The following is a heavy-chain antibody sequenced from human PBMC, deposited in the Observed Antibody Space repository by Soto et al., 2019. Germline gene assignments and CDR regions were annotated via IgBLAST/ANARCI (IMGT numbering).Heavy chain of an antibody. Sequence: QVQLVQSGAEVKKPGSSVKVSCKASGGTFSSYAISWVRQAPGQGLEWMGGIIPNFGTANYAQKFQGRVTITADEYKSTAYMELRSLRSEETAVYYCAGRIEAHPPWYYYYGMDVWGQGPTVTVS. CDR3: AGRIEAHPPWYYYYGMDV. CDR2: IIPNFGTA. CDR1: GGTFSSYA. J-gene: IGHJ6*02. D-gene: IGHD6-6*01. V-gene: IGHV1-69*01.